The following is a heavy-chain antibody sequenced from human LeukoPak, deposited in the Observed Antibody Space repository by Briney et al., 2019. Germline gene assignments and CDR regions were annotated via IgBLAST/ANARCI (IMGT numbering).Heavy chain of an antibody. Sequence: SETLSLTCTVSGGSISSGSYYWSWIRQPPGKGLEWIGYIYYSGSTNYNPSLKSRVTISVDTSKNQFSLKLSSVTAADTAVYYCARERRLVLDYWGQGTLVTVSS. J-gene: IGHJ4*02. CDR1: GGSISSGSYY. V-gene: IGHV4-61*01. CDR2: IYYSGST. D-gene: IGHD6-19*01. CDR3: ARERRLVLDY.